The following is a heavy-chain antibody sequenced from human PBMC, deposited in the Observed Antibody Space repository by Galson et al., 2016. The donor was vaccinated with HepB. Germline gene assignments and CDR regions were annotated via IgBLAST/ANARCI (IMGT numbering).Heavy chain of an antibody. CDR2: TYHRSQWYH. V-gene: IGHV6-1*01. Sequence: CAISGDSVLNNNLAWNWIRQSPSRGLEWLGRTYHRSQWYHDYAVSVRNRITIDPDTTKNQFSLQLKSVSPDDTAVYYCSRGWSNFDYWGQGSLVIVSS. CDR1: GDSVLNNNLA. D-gene: IGHD3-3*01. J-gene: IGHJ4*02. CDR3: SRGWSNFDY.